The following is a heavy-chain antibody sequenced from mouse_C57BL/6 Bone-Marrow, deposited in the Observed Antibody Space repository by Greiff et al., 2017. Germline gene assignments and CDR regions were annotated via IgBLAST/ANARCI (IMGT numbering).Heavy chain of an antibody. V-gene: IGHV1-55*01. D-gene: IGHD6-2*01. Sequence: VQLQQPGAELVKPGASVQMSCKASGYTFTSYWISWVKQRPGQGLEWIGDIYPGSGSTNYNEKFKSKATLTVDTASRTADRQLSSLTAEDAAIDYCARVSWFAYWGQGTLVTVSA. CDR1: GYTFTSYW. CDR2: IYPGSGST. J-gene: IGHJ3*01. CDR3: ARVSWFAY.